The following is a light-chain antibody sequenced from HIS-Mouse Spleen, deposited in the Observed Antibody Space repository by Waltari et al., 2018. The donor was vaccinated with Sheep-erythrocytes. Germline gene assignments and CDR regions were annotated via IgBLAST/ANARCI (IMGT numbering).Light chain of an antibody. Sequence: EIVLTQSPATLSLSPGERATLSCRASQSVSSYLAWYQQKPGQAPRLLIYDASNRATGIPGRFSGSGSGTDFTLTISSLEPEDVAVYYCQQRSNWPPFTFGPGTKVDIK. CDR3: QQRSNWPPFT. V-gene: IGKV3-11*01. CDR2: DAS. J-gene: IGKJ3*01. CDR1: QSVSSY.